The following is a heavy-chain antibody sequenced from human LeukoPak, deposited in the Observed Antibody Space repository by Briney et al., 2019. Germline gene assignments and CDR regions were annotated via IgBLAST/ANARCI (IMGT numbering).Heavy chain of an antibody. Sequence: GGSLRLSCAASGFTFSTYAMSWLRQAPGKGLEWVTTISGDGGTTSYADSVKGRFTISRDNSKNTLYLQMNSLRLEHTAVYYCAKPPPDSSSWLFDYWGQGPLVTVSS. D-gene: IGHD6-13*01. CDR1: GFTFSTYA. CDR3: AKPPPDSSSWLFDY. J-gene: IGHJ4*02. CDR2: ISGDGGTT. V-gene: IGHV3-23*01.